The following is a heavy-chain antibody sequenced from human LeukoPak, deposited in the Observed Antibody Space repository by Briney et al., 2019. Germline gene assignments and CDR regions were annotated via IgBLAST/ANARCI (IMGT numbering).Heavy chain of an antibody. CDR1: GYTFTSYG. J-gene: IGHJ6*02. Sequence: ASVKVSCKTSGYTFTSYGINWVRPAPGQGLEWMGWISAYNDKTNYAQKLQGRVTMTTDTSTSTVYMELRSLRSDDTAVYYCARDKGYCSSISCSALHGMDVWGQGTTVTVSS. CDR2: ISAYNDKT. CDR3: ARDKGYCSSISCSALHGMDV. D-gene: IGHD2-2*01. V-gene: IGHV1-18*01.